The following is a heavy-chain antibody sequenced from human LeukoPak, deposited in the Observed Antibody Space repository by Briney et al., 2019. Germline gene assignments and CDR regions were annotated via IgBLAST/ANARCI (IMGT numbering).Heavy chain of an antibody. D-gene: IGHD6-13*01. CDR2: ISYDGSNK. Sequence: PGGSLRLSCAASGFTFSSYGMHWVRQAPGKGLEWVAVISYDGSNKYYADSVRGRFTISRDNSENTLYLQMNSLRAEDTAVYYCAKLAPAAAGTSPLDYWGQGTLVTVSS. J-gene: IGHJ4*02. CDR1: GFTFSSYG. CDR3: AKLAPAAAGTSPLDY. V-gene: IGHV3-30*18.